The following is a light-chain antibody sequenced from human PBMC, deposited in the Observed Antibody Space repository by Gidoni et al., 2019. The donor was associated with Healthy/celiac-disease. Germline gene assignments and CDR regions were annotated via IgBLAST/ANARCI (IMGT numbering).Light chain of an antibody. J-gene: IGLJ1*01. CDR3: SSYTSSSTLPYV. CDR1: SSDVGGYTY. Sequence: QSALTQPASVSGSPGQSITISCTGTSSDVGGYTYVSWYQQHPGKAPKLMIYGVSTRPSGVSNRSSGSKSGNTASLTISGLQAEDEADYYCSSYTSSSTLPYVFGTGTKVTVL. CDR2: GVS. V-gene: IGLV2-14*01.